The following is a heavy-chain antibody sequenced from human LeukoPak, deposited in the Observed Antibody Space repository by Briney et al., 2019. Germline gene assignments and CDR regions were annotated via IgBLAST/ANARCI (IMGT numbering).Heavy chain of an antibody. V-gene: IGHV4-59*08. CDR2: IYYSGST. CDR1: GGSISSYY. CDR3: ARFNSGSYYDDAFDI. Sequence: SETLSLTCAVSGGSISSYYWSWIRQPPGKGLEWIGYIYYSGSTNYNPSLKSRVTISVDTSKNQFSLKLSSVTAADTAVYYCARFNSGSYYDDAFDIWGQGTMVTVSS. D-gene: IGHD1-26*01. J-gene: IGHJ3*02.